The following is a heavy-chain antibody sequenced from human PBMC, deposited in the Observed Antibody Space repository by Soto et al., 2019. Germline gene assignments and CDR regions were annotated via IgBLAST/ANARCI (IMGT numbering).Heavy chain of an antibody. CDR2: IYHSGST. Sequence: PSYTLSLSCAVSGGSMSSCKGWSWVRQPPGKGLEWIGEIYHSGSTNYDPSLKSRVTISVDKSKNQFSLKLSSVTAADTAVYYCARGTYYYDSSGYPTSAFDISGQGTMVTVSS. D-gene: IGHD3-22*01. J-gene: IGHJ3*02. CDR1: GGSMSSCKG. V-gene: IGHV4-4*02. CDR3: ARGTYYYDSSGYPTSAFDI.